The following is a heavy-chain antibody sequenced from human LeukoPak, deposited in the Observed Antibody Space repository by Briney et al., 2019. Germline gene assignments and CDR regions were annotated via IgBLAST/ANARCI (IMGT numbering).Heavy chain of an antibody. J-gene: IGHJ5*02. D-gene: IGHD3-22*01. CDR3: ARVHTSSYAADL. V-gene: IGHV3-33*01. CDR1: GFTFSSHG. Sequence: GGSLRLSCAASGFTFSSHGMHWVRQAPGKGLEWVAVIWYDGSNKYCADSVKGRFTISRDNSKNTLYLQMNSLRAEDTAVYYCARVHTSSYAADLWGQGTLVTVSS. CDR2: IWYDGSNK.